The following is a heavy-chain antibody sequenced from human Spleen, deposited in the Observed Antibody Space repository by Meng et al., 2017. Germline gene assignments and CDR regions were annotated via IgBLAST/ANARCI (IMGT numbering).Heavy chain of an antibody. V-gene: IGHV4-39*07. J-gene: IGHJ6*02. CDR2: INHSGST. Sequence: GSLRLSCTVSGGSISSSSYYWSWIRQPPGKGLEWIGEINHSGSTNYNPSLKSRVTISVDTSKNQFSLKLSSVTAADTAVYYCARGYSGYDLEYYYYYGMDVWGQGTTVTVSS. CDR3: ARGYSGYDLEYYYYYGMDV. D-gene: IGHD5-12*01. CDR1: GGSISSSSYY.